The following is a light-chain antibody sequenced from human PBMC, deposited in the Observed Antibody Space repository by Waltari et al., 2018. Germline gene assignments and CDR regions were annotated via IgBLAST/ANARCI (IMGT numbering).Light chain of an antibody. V-gene: IGLV1-44*01. J-gene: IGLJ3*02. Sequence: SVLTPPPSASGTPGQRVTIPCSGTSPNIVRHSVHWYQQVPGTTPNLLIYNNSQRPSGVPDRFSGSKSGTSASLDISGLQSEDEADYYCAAWDDSLNGVFGGGTKLTVL. CDR3: AAWDDSLNGV. CDR2: NNS. CDR1: SPNIVRHS.